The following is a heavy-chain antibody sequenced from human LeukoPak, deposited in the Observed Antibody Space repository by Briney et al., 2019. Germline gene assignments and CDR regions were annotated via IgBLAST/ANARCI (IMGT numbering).Heavy chain of an antibody. CDR2: IHHTGST. Sequence: PSETLSLTCTVSGGSIGSNNYYWGWIRQPPGKGLEWIGSIHHTGSTHFNPSLKSRVTISVDTSKNQFSLNLSSVTAADTAVYYCATYYTIFDHFDYWGQGTLVTVSS. J-gene: IGHJ4*02. D-gene: IGHD3-3*01. CDR1: GGSIGSNNYY. V-gene: IGHV4-39*07. CDR3: ATYYTIFDHFDY.